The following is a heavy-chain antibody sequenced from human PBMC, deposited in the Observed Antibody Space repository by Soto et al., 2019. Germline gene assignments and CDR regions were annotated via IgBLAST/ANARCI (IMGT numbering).Heavy chain of an antibody. V-gene: IGHV3-23*01. CDR3: AKVADIVVVPAAMDYYYGMDV. CDR1: XFTFSSYA. J-gene: IGHJ6*02. Sequence: GGSLRLSCAASXFTFSSYAMSWVRQAPGKGLEWVSAISGSGGSTYYADSVKGRFTISRDNSKNTLYLQMNSLRAEDTAVYYCAKVADIVVVPAAMDYYYGMDVWGQGTTVTVSS. CDR2: ISGSGGST. D-gene: IGHD2-2*01.